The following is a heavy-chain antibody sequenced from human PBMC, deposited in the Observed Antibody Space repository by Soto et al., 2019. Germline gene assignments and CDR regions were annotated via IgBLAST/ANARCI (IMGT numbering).Heavy chain of an antibody. V-gene: IGHV3-7*05. D-gene: IGHD2-15*01. Sequence: EVQLVESGGGLVQPGGSLRPSCAASGFTFSSYWMSWVRQAPGKGLEWVANIKQDGSEKYYVDSVKGRFTISRDNAKNSLYLQMNSLRAEDTAVYYCAREDKKEDPDYYYYGMDVWGQGTTVTVSS. CDR2: IKQDGSEK. CDR3: AREDKKEDPDYYYYGMDV. CDR1: GFTFSSYW. J-gene: IGHJ6*02.